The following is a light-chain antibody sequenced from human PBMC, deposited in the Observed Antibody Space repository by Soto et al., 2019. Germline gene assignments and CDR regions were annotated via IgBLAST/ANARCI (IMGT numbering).Light chain of an antibody. CDR2: GAS. CDR3: QQFAGS. V-gene: IGKV3-20*01. J-gene: IGKJ4*02. Sequence: EILLTQSPGTLSLSPGEGATLSCRASQSVSPSSLAWYQQRPGQSPRLLIYGASSRATGIPDRFSGRGSGTDFTLIISRLEPEDFAVYYCQQFAGSFGGGTKVDIK. CDR1: QSVSPSS.